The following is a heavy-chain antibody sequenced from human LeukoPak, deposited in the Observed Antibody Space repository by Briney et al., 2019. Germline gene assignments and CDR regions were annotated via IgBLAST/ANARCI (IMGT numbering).Heavy chain of an antibody. CDR3: ARNSYYDFWSGPYGMDV. V-gene: IGHV4-59*08. D-gene: IGHD3-3*01. J-gene: IGHJ6*02. Sequence: SETLSLTCTVSGGSISSYYWSWIRQPPGKGLEWIGYIYYSGSTNYNPSLKSRVTISVDTSKNQFSLKLSSVTAADTAVYYCARNSYYDFWSGPYGMDVWGQGTTVTVSS. CDR1: GGSISSYY. CDR2: IYYSGST.